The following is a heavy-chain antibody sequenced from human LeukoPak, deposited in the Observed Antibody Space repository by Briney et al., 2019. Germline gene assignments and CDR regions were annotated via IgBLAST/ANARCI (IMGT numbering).Heavy chain of an antibody. CDR2: ISGSGGST. D-gene: IGHD4-23*01. J-gene: IGHJ4*02. CDR3: AKCLGDGGNYYFDY. Sequence: GASLRLSCAASGFTFGSYAMSWVRPAPGKGLEWVSAISGSGGSTYYADSVKGRFTISRDNSKNTLYLQMNSLRAEDTAVYYCAKCLGDGGNYYFDYWGQGTLVTVSS. V-gene: IGHV3-23*01. CDR1: GFTFGSYA.